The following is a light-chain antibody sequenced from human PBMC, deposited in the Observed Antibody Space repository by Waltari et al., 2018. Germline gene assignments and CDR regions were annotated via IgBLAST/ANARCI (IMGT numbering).Light chain of an antibody. CDR1: NSDVGTSTY. CDR2: DVN. V-gene: IGLV2-8*01. CDR3: SSYAGNNISL. J-gene: IGLJ2*01. Sequence: QSALTQPPSATGSPGQSVTISCTGTNSDVGTSTYVSWYQHRAGQAPKLIIFDVNKRPSGVPDRFSGSRSDNPASLTVSGLQAEDEADYYCSSYAGNNISLFGGGTKLTVL.